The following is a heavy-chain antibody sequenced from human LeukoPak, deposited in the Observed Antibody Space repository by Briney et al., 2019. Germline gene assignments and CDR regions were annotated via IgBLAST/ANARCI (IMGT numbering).Heavy chain of an antibody. V-gene: IGHV4-34*01. CDR1: GGSFSGYY. CDR2: INHSGST. D-gene: IGHD6-19*01. J-gene: IGHJ6*02. CDR3: ARGPKGLGIAVAGFYYYYYGMDV. Sequence: SETLSLTCAVYGGSFSGYYWSWIRQPAGKGLEWIGEINHSGSTNYNPSLKSRVTISVDTSKNQFSLKLSSVTAADTAVYYCARGPKGLGIAVAGFYYYYYGMDVWGQGTTVTVSS.